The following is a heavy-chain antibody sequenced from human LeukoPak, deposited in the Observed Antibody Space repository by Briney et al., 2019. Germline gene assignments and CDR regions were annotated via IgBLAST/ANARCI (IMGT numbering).Heavy chain of an antibody. V-gene: IGHV4-59*13. CDR3: ARAEYYFDY. CDR2: IYYSGST. CDR1: VAPSISTS. D-gene: IGHD3-10*01. J-gene: IGHJ4*02. Sequence: SETLSLTCTVSVAPSISTSGTGFRSPPGRGLEWIGYIYYSGSTNYNPSLKSRVTISVDTSKNQFSLKLSSVTAADTAVYYCARAEYYFDYWGQGTLVTVSS.